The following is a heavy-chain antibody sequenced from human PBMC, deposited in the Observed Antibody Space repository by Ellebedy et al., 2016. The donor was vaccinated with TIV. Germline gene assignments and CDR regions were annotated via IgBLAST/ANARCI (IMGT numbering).Heavy chain of an antibody. Sequence: ASVKVSCXASGDTFTTYGISWVRQAPGQGLEWMGWISAYNDNAKYAQNLQDRVTMTTDASTSTAYMELRSLRSDDTAMYYCARDPGPFGNGAYSPYWGQGTLVTVSS. J-gene: IGHJ4*02. CDR3: ARDPGPFGNGAYSPY. CDR2: ISAYNDNA. CDR1: GDTFTTYG. V-gene: IGHV1-18*01. D-gene: IGHD4/OR15-4a*01.